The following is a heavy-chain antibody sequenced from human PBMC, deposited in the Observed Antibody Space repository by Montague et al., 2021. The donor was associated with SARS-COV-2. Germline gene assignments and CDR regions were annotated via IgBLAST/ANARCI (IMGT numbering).Heavy chain of an antibody. CDR2: IYQSGNT. J-gene: IGHJ3*02. V-gene: IGHV4-39*01. Sequence: SETLSLTCTVSGDSISINSYYWAWMRQPPGQGLDWIVCIYQSGNTYYNPSLQSRVSVSVDTSKNQFSLKLSPVTAADTAMYYCARVEWGLSVGNVFDIWGQGTMVTVSS. CDR3: ARVEWGLSVGNVFDI. D-gene: IGHD3-3*01. CDR1: GDSISINSYY.